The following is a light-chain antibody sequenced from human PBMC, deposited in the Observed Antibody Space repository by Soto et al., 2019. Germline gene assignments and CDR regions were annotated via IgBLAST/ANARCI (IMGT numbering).Light chain of an antibody. CDR2: GNT. Sequence: QSVLTQPPSASGAPGQRITVSCTGSSSNIGAGYPIHWYQQLPGTAPRLLIFGNTIRPSGVPARFSGSRSGLAITGLQAEDEADYYCQSYDSSLSAYVFGAGTKVTVL. J-gene: IGLJ1*01. CDR1: SSNIGAGYP. CDR3: QSYDSSLSAYV. V-gene: IGLV1-40*01.